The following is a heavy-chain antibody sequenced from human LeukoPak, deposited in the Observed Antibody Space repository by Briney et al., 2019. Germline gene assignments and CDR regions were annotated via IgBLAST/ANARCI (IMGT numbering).Heavy chain of an antibody. CDR1: GGSFSDYY. Sequence: KPSETLSLTCAVYGGSFSDYYWTWVRQPPGKGLEWIGEINHSGNTNYNPSLKSRVTISVDTSKNQFSLRLSSVTAADTAVYYCAREYHARQATRQKYYFDYWGQGTLATVSS. J-gene: IGHJ4*02. CDR2: INHSGNT. V-gene: IGHV4-34*01. D-gene: IGHD5-24*01. CDR3: AREYHARQATRQKYYFDY.